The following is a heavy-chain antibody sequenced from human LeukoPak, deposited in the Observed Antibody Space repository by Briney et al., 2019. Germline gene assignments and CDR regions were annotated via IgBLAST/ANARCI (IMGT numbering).Heavy chain of an antibody. J-gene: IGHJ5*02. D-gene: IGHD2-15*01. CDR3: ARDPRRYCSGGSCYYNNWFDP. Sequence: QPGGSLRLSCAASGFTFSIYSMNWVRQAPGKGLEWVSYISSSSSTIYYADSVKGRFTISRDNAKNSLYLQMNSLRDEDTAVYYCARDPRRYCSGGSCYYNNWFDPWGQGTLVTVSS. CDR2: ISSSSSTI. V-gene: IGHV3-48*02. CDR1: GFTFSIYS.